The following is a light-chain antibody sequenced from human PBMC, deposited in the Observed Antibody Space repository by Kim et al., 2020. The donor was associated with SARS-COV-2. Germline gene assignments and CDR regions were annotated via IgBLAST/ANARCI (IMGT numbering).Light chain of an antibody. Sequence: QSALTQPASVSGSPGQSITISCTGTSSDVGGYNYVYWYQQHPGKAPKLMIYDVSNRPSGVSNRFSGSKSGNTASLTISGLQAEDEADYYCSSYTSSSTWVFGGGTQLPVL. V-gene: IGLV2-14*03. CDR2: DVS. CDR3: SSYTSSSTWV. CDR1: SSDVGGYNY. J-gene: IGLJ3*02.